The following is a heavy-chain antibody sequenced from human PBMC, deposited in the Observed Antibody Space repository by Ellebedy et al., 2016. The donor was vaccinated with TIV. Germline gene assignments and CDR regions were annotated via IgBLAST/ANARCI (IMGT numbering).Heavy chain of an antibody. CDR2: IYHSGST. V-gene: IGHV4-30-2*01. J-gene: IGHJ4*02. CDR3: ARGVLGYCSGGSCLYFDY. CDR1: GGSISSGGYS. Sequence: SETLSLXXAVSGGSISSGGYSWSWIRQPPGKGLEWIGYIYHSGSTYYNPSLKSRVTISVDRSKNQFSLKLSSVTAADTAVYYCARGVLGYCSGGSCLYFDYWGQGTLVTVSS. D-gene: IGHD2-15*01.